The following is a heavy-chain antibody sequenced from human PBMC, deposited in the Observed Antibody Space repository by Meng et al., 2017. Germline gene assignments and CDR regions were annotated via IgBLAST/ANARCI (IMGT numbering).Heavy chain of an antibody. V-gene: IGHV3-33*01. D-gene: IGHD5-12*01. CDR2: IWYDGSNK. CDR3: ARLSGYDATSADI. CDR1: GFTFSSYG. Sequence: GESLKISCAASGFTFSSYGMHWVRQAPGKGLEWVAVIWYDGSNKYYADSVKGRFTTSRDNSKNTLYLQMNSLRAEDTAVYYCARLSGYDATSADIWGQGTMVTVSS. J-gene: IGHJ3*02.